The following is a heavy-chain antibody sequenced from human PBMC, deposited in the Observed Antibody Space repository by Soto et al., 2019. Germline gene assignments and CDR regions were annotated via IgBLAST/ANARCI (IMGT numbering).Heavy chain of an antibody. CDR2: IYPGDSDT. D-gene: IGHD3-22*01. J-gene: IGHJ4*02. CDR1: GYSFTSYW. CDR3: ARSAYYYDSSGYPAPFDY. Sequence: GESLKISCKGSGYSFTSYWIGWVRQMSGKGLEWMGIIYPGDSDTRYSPSFQGQVTISADKSISTAYLQWSSLKASDTAMYYCARSAYYYDSSGYPAPFDYWGQGTLVTVSS. V-gene: IGHV5-51*01.